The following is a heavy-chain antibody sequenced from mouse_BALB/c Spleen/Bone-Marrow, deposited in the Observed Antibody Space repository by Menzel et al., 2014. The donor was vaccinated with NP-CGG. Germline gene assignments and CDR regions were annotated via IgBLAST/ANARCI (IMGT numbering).Heavy chain of an antibody. CDR1: GYTFTDHA. D-gene: IGHD2-14*01. J-gene: IGHJ4*01. V-gene: IGHV1S137*01. Sequence: VQLVESGAKLVRPGVSVKISCKGSGYTFTDHAMHWVKRSHAKSLEWIGLISGYYGDAIYNQKLKGKATMTVDKSSSTAYMELARLTSEDSAIYYCARSGKVRNAMDYWGQGTSVTVSS. CDR2: ISGYYGDA. CDR3: ARSGKVRNAMDY.